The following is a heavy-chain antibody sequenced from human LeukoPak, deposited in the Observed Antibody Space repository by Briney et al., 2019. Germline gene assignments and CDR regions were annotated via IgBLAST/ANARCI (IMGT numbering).Heavy chain of an antibody. V-gene: IGHV1-8*01. CDR3: ARGDSGSYLYYYYYYMDV. D-gene: IGHD1-26*01. CDR1: GYTFTSYD. Sequence: ASVEVSCKASGYTFTSYDINWVRQATGQGLEWMGWMNPNSGNTGYAQKFQGRVTITRNTSISTAYMELSSLRSEDTAVYYCARGDSGSYLYYYYYYMDVWGKGTTVTVSS. J-gene: IGHJ6*03. CDR2: MNPNSGNT.